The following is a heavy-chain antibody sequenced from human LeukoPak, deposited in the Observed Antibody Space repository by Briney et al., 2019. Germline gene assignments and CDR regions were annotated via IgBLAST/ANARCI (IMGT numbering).Heavy chain of an antibody. CDR1: GGSISSYY. J-gene: IGHJ4*02. V-gene: IGHV4-34*01. D-gene: IGHD5-18*01. CDR3: ARGGGYSYGTNYFDY. CDR2: INHSGST. Sequence: SETLSLTCTVSGGSISSYYWSWIRQPPGKGLEWIGEINHSGSTNYNPSLKSRVTISVDTSKNQFSLKLSSVTAADTAVYYCARGGGYSYGTNYFDYWGQGTLVTVSS.